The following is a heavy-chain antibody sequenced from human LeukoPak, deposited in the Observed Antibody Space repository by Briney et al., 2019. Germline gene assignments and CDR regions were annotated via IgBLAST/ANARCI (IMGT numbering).Heavy chain of an antibody. CDR3: ARRSQLVLEDYYYYGMDV. D-gene: IGHD6-13*01. CDR1: GFTVSSNY. Sequence: PGGSLRLSCAASGFTVSSNYMSWVRQAPGKGLEWVSVIYSGGSTYYADSVKGRFTISRDNSKNTLYLQMNSLRAEDTAVYYCARRSQLVLEDYYYYGMDVWGQGTTVTVSS. J-gene: IGHJ6*02. V-gene: IGHV3-66*04. CDR2: IYSGGST.